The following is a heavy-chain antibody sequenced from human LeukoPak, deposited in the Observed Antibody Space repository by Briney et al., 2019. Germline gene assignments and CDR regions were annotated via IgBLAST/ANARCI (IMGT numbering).Heavy chain of an antibody. CDR2: ISSSGSTI. D-gene: IGHD3-10*01. J-gene: IGHJ4*02. CDR1: GFTFSSYE. Sequence: GGSLRLSCAASGFTFSSYEMHWVRQAPGKGLEWVSYISSSGSTIYYADSVKGRFTISRDNAKNSLYLQMNSLRAEDTAVYYCARARGIDLESRGLDYWGQGTLVTVSS. V-gene: IGHV3-48*03. CDR3: ARARGIDLESRGLDY.